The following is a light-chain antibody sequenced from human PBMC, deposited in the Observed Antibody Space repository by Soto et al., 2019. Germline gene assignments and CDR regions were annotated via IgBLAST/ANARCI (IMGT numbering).Light chain of an antibody. CDR1: QSVSSY. J-gene: IGKJ5*01. Sequence: EIVLTQSPGTLSLSPGERATLSCRASQSVSSYLAWYQQKPGQAPRLLIYDASNRATGIPARFSGSGSGTDFTLSISGLEPEDFEVYYCQQRSNWPPTFGQGTRLDI. CDR2: DAS. CDR3: QQRSNWPPT. V-gene: IGKV3-11*01.